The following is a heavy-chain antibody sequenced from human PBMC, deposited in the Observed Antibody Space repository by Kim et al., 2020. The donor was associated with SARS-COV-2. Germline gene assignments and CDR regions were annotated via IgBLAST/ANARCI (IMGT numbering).Heavy chain of an antibody. CDR3: ARGPQLYYYYGMDV. J-gene: IGHJ6*02. CDR2: ISSSSSTI. CDR1: GFTFSSYS. D-gene: IGHD2-2*01. V-gene: IGHV3-48*02. Sequence: GGSLRLSCAASGFTFSSYSMNWVRQAPGKGLEWVSYISSSSSTIYYADSVKGRFTISRDNAKNSLYLQMNSLRDEDTAVYYCARGPQLYYYYGMDVWGQGTTVTVSS.